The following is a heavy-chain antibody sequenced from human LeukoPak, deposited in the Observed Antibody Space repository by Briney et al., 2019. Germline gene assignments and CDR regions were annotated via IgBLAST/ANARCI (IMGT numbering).Heavy chain of an antibody. V-gene: IGHV4-34*01. Sequence: PSETLSLTCAVYGGSFSGYYWSWTRQPPGKGLEWIGEINHSGSTNYNPSLKSRVTISVDTSKNQFSLKLSSVTAADTAVYYCARGRRVDYWGQGTLVTVSS. CDR3: ARGRRVDY. CDR2: INHSGST. CDR1: GGSFSGYY. J-gene: IGHJ4*02.